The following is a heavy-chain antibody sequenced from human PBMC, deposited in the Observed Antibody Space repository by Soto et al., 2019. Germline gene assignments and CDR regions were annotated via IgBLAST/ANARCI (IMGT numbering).Heavy chain of an antibody. J-gene: IGHJ4*02. CDR3: AREVQVHTPAFVY. D-gene: IGHD3-10*01. CDR2: VSPMFGAA. V-gene: IGHV1-69*19. Sequence: QVQLVQSGAEMKKPGSSVKVSCQSSGGTFNTYAMNWVRQAPGQGPEWMGDVSPMFGAANYAPKFQGSVTITADESTGTSYMQLRSLTSEDTALYFCAREVQVHTPAFVYWGQGTLVTVSS. CDR1: GGTFNTYA.